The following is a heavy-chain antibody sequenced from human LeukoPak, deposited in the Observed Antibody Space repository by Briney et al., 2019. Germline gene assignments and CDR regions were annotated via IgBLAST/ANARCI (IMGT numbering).Heavy chain of an antibody. CDR3: ARDGVVPAAIIRRLRDYYYGMDV. Sequence: SVKVSCKASGGTFSSYAISWVRQAPGRGLEWMGGIIPIFGTANYAQKFQGRVTITADESTSTAYMELSSLRSEDTAVYYCARDGVVPAAIIRRLRDYYYGMDVWGQGTTVTVSS. CDR2: IIPIFGTA. J-gene: IGHJ6*02. CDR1: GGTFSSYA. V-gene: IGHV1-69*13. D-gene: IGHD2-2*01.